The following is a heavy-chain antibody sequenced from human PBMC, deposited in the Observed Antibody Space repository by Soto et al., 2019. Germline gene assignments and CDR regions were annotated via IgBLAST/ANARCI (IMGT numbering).Heavy chain of an antibody. J-gene: IGHJ4*02. CDR1: GFTISNYI. D-gene: IGHD3-10*01. V-gene: IGHV3-30-3*01. CDR3: AGDDEDGSYCDLGY. CDR2: ILHDGNNK. Sequence: QVQLVESGGGVVQPGRSLRLSCAASGFTISNYIMHWVRQAPGKGLEWVAMILHDGNNKYYADSVKGRFTISRNNPKHTPNLQMNSLRTEDTAMDYCAGDDEDGSYCDLGYWGQGTLVTVSS.